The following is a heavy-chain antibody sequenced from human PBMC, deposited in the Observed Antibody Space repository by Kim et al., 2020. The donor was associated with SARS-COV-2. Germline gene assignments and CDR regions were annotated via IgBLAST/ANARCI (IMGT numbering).Heavy chain of an antibody. CDR2: IYYSGST. CDR3: ARAAILNWNYAHYFDY. CDR1: GGSISSSSYY. D-gene: IGHD1-7*01. V-gene: IGHV4-39*07. Sequence: SETLSLTCTVSGGSISSSSYYWGWIRQPPGKGLEWIGSIYYSGSTYYNPSLKSRVTISVDTSKNQFSLKLSSVTAADTAVYYCARAAILNWNYAHYFDYWGQGTLVTVSS. J-gene: IGHJ4*02.